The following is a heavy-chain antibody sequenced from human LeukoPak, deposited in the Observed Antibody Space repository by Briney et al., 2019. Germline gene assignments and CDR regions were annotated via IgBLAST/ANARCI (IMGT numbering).Heavy chain of an antibody. CDR3: AKDVAYTFDY. Sequence: GGSLRLSCAASGFSFSDYDIHWVRLAPGKGLEWVTFIRYDGSNTYADSVKGRFTISRENSKNTLYLQMNSLRTEDTAVYYCAKDVAYTFDYWGQGTLVTVSS. D-gene: IGHD3-16*01. CDR2: IRYDGSNT. J-gene: IGHJ4*02. V-gene: IGHV3-30*02. CDR1: GFSFSDYD.